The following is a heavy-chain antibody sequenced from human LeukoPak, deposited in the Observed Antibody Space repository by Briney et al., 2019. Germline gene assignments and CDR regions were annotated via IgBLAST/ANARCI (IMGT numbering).Heavy chain of an antibody. CDR1: GYSFTSYW. CDR3: ARGSVYDSSGYYYRRDAFDI. D-gene: IGHD3-22*01. V-gene: IGHV5-51*01. Sequence: GESLKISCKGSGYSFTSYWIGWVRQMPGKGLEWMGIIYPGDSDTRYSPSFQGQVTISADKSISTAYLQWSSLKESDTAMYYCARGSVYDSSGYYYRRDAFDIWGQGTMVTVSS. CDR2: IYPGDSDT. J-gene: IGHJ3*02.